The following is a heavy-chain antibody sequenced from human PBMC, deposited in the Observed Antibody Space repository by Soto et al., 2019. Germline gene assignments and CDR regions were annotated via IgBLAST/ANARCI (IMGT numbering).Heavy chain of an antibody. J-gene: IGHJ4*02. CDR3: AKSASMTIRDGFDH. CDR2: ISGSGSNP. Sequence: EVQVLESGGGLVQPGGSLRLSCAASGFTFSSYAMSWVRQAPGQGLEWVSAISGSGSNPYYADSVKGRFTISRDNSKNKPYQQMNSLRADDTALYSCAKSASMTIRDGFDHWGQGTLGSVSS. D-gene: IGHD4-17*01. CDR1: GFTFSSYA. V-gene: IGHV3-23*01.